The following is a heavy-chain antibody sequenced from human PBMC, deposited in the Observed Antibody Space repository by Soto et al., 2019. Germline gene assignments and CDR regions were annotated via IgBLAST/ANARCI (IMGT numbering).Heavy chain of an antibody. CDR3: ARVDDWTKKFGY. CDR1: GGSISSGGYY. D-gene: IGHD3-9*01. Sequence: PSETLSLTCTVSGGSISSGGYYWSWIRHHPGKGLEWIGYIYYSGSTYYNPSLKSRVTISVDTSKNQFSLKLSSVTAADTAVYYCARVDDWTKKFGYWGQGTLVTVSS. V-gene: IGHV4-31*03. CDR2: IYYSGST. J-gene: IGHJ4*02.